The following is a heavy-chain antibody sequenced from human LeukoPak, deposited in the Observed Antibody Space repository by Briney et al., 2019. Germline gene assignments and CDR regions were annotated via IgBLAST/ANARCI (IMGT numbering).Heavy chain of an antibody. D-gene: IGHD3-22*01. CDR2: ISNDGGGT. V-gene: IGHV3-23*01. J-gene: IGHJ5*02. CDR1: GLFFNNYG. CDR3: AKGSSGYFADL. Sequence: GGSLRLSRAASGLFFNNYGLIWVRPAPGEGLEWVSAISNDGGGTTYADFVNGRFTISRDNSKNTLFLQMNSLRAEDTALYYCAKGSSGYFADLWGQGTLVTVSS.